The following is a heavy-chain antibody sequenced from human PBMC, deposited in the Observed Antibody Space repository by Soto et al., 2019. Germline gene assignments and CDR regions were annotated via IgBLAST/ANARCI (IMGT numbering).Heavy chain of an antibody. CDR1: GGSISSYY. V-gene: IGHV4-59*01. CDR2: IYYSGST. J-gene: IGHJ4*02. Sequence: PSETLSLTCTVSGGSISSYYWSWIRHPPGKGLEWIGYIYYSGSTNYNPSLKSRVTISVDTSKNQFSLKLSSVTAADTAVYYCTRHEGGAAADRPLDYWGQGTLVTVSS. D-gene: IGHD6-13*01. CDR3: TRHEGGAAADRPLDY.